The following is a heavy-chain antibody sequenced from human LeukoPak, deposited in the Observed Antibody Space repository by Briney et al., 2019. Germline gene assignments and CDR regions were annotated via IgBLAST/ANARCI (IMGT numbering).Heavy chain of an antibody. CDR3: ARLLYSSPPTWNYYYYMDV. Sequence: SETLSLTCTVSGGSISSYYWSWIRQPPGKGLEWIGYIYTSGSTNYNPSLKSRVTISVDTSKNQFSLKLSSVTAADTAVYYCARLLYSSPPTWNYYYYMDVWGKGTTVTVSS. V-gene: IGHV4-4*09. CDR1: GGSISSYY. J-gene: IGHJ6*03. CDR2: IYTSGST. D-gene: IGHD6-13*01.